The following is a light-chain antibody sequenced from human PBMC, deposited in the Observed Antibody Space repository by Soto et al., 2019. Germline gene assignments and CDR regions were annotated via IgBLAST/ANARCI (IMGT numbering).Light chain of an antibody. J-gene: IGKJ2*01. CDR3: QQYGSSPPYT. Sequence: EIVLTQSPGTQSLSPGERATLSCRASQSYSSNYLAWYQQKPGQAPRLLIYGASSRATGIPDRFSGSGSGTDFTLTISRLEPEDFAVYYCQQYGSSPPYTFGQGTKLEIK. V-gene: IGKV3-20*01. CDR1: QSYSSNY. CDR2: GAS.